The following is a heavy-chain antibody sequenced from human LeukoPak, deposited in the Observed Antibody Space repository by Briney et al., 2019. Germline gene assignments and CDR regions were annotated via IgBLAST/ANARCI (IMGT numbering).Heavy chain of an antibody. V-gene: IGHV3-21*01. CDR2: ISSSSSYI. Sequence: PGGSLRLSCAASGFTLSSYAMSWVRQAPGKGLEWVSSISSSSSYIYYADSVKGRFTISRDNAKNSLYLQMNSLRAEDTAVYYCARDQAPSGWYYFDYWGQGTLVTVSS. CDR3: ARDQAPSGWYYFDY. J-gene: IGHJ4*02. D-gene: IGHD6-19*01. CDR1: GFTLSSYA.